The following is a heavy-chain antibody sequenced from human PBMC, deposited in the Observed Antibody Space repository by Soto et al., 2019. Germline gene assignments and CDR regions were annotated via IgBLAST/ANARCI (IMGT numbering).Heavy chain of an antibody. CDR1: GYTFTSYG. CDR2: ISAYNGNT. Sequence: ASVKVSCKASGYTFTSYGISWVRQAPGQGLEWMGWISAYNGNTNYAQKLQGRVTMTTDTSTSTAYMELRSLRSDDTAVYYCARARYCSGGSCYSNYYYYYGMDVWGQGTTVAVSS. J-gene: IGHJ6*02. V-gene: IGHV1-18*01. CDR3: ARARYCSGGSCYSNYYYYYGMDV. D-gene: IGHD2-15*01.